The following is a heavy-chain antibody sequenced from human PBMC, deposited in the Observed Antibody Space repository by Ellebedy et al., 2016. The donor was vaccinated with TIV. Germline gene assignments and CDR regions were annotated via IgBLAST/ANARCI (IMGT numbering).Heavy chain of an antibody. Sequence: GESLKISCAASGFSFSDYYMAWIRQAPGKGLEWISYISTSSSDTKYADSVEGRFTISRDNAENSLYLQMNSLRAEDTAVYYCARSVIVANRRWSFDLWGRGTLVTVSS. CDR2: ISTSSSDT. J-gene: IGHJ2*01. CDR3: ARSVIVANRRWSFDL. CDR1: GFSFSDYY. V-gene: IGHV3-11*06. D-gene: IGHD5-12*01.